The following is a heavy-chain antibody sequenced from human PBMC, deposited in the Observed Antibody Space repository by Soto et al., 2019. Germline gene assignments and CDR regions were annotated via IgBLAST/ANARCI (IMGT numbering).Heavy chain of an antibody. V-gene: IGHV4-59*01. Sequence: PSETLSLTCTVSGGSMSHYYWSWIRQPPGKGLEWIGNIYYSGSTPYNPSLESRVTISVDTSKNQFSLTVSSVTAADTAVYFCARAAYSGSDGWFDPWGQGTLVTVSS. CDR2: IYYSGST. CDR3: ARAAYSGSDGWFDP. CDR1: GGSMSHYY. J-gene: IGHJ5*02. D-gene: IGHD1-26*01.